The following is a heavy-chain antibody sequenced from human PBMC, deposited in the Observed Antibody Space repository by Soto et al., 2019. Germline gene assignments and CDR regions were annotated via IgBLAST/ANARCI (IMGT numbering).Heavy chain of an antibody. CDR3: ARVDESSGYYNGGIDY. V-gene: IGHV4-59*08. J-gene: IGHJ4*02. CDR1: GGSISNYY. Sequence: PSETLSLTCTVSGGSISNYYWTWIRQPPGKGLEWIGYVYYTGSTNYNPSLNSRVTMSVDTSKNQFSLKLSSVTAADTAVYYCARVDESSGYYNGGIDYWGQGTLVTVSS. D-gene: IGHD3-22*01. CDR2: VYYTGST.